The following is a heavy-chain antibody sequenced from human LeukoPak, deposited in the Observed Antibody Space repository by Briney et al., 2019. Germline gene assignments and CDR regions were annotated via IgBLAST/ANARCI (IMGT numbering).Heavy chain of an antibody. D-gene: IGHD6-13*01. Sequence: GGSLRLSCAASGFTFSTYWMSWVRQAPGKGREWVAKIKQDGSEKYYLDSVKGRFTISRDNAKNSLYLQMNSLRAEDTAVYFCTREAAAGIDYWGQGTLVTVSS. CDR1: GFTFSTYW. V-gene: IGHV3-7*01. CDR2: IKQDGSEK. J-gene: IGHJ4*02. CDR3: TREAAAGIDY.